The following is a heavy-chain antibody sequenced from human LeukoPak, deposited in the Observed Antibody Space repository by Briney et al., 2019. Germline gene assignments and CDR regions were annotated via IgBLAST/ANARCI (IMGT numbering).Heavy chain of an antibody. CDR1: GFTFSSYA. V-gene: IGHV3-23*01. D-gene: IGHD3-16*01. Sequence: GGSLRLSCAASGFTFSSYAMSWVRQAPGKGLEWVSAISGSGGSTYYADSVKGRFTISRDNSKNTLYLQMNSLRAEDTAVYYCAKDKLRAGSIMITFGGALTYAFDIWGQGTMVTVSS. J-gene: IGHJ3*02. CDR3: AKDKLRAGSIMITFGGALTYAFDI. CDR2: ISGSGGST.